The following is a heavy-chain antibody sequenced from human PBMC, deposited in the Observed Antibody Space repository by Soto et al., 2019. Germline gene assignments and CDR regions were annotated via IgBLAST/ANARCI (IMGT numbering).Heavy chain of an antibody. Sequence: QVQLQESGPGLVKPSQTLSLTCTVSGASISGDGYSWSWIRQQPGKGLQWIGYIYYSGSTYYTPSLRGRLTISADMSKNQFSIELTSVTAADTAIYSCARGPYGDPAPRLDPWGQGALVTVSS. CDR3: ARGPYGDPAPRLDP. D-gene: IGHD4-17*01. J-gene: IGHJ5*02. CDR1: GASISGDGYS. V-gene: IGHV4-31*03. CDR2: IYYSGST.